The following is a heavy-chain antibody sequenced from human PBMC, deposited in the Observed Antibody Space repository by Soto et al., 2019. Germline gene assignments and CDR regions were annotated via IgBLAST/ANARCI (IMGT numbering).Heavy chain of an antibody. CDR3: AKGPHPNLGWPYYFDS. Sequence: PGGSLSLSCVGSGFFLANFPMNWVRQTPGKGLEWISYISPRGDNIYYTESVKGRFTISRDNARNSLYLQMNSLRDEDAALYYCAKGPHPNLGWPYYFDSWGQGVPVTVSS. CDR2: ISPRGDNI. CDR1: GFFLANFP. D-gene: IGHD6-19*01. V-gene: IGHV3-48*02. J-gene: IGHJ4*02.